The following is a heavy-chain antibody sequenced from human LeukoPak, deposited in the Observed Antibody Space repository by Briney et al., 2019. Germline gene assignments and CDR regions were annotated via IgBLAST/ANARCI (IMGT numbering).Heavy chain of an antibody. CDR1: GGTFSSYA. CDR2: IIPIFGTA. V-gene: IGHV1-69*01. D-gene: IGHD3-22*01. J-gene: IGHJ4*02. Sequence: VASVKVSCKASGGTFSSYAISWVRQAPGQGLEWMGGIIPIFGTANYAQKFQGRVTITADESTSTAYMELSSLRSEDTAVYYCARGPYYYDSSGPYFDYWGQGTLVTVSS. CDR3: ARGPYYYDSSGPYFDY.